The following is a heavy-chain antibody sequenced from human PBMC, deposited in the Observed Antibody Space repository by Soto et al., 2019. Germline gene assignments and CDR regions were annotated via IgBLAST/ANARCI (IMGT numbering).Heavy chain of an antibody. CDR2: IYPDDSDT. J-gene: IGHJ6*02. CDR1: GYTFTNHW. Sequence: GESLKISCKGLGYTFTNHWIAWVRQMPGKGLEWMGLIYPDDSDTRCSPSFQGQVTFSADKSLSVAYLQWSSLKASDTAVYYCARRKDYSKALYFYYGMDVWGQGTTVTVSS. V-gene: IGHV5-51*01. CDR3: ARRKDYSKALYFYYGMDV. D-gene: IGHD4-4*01.